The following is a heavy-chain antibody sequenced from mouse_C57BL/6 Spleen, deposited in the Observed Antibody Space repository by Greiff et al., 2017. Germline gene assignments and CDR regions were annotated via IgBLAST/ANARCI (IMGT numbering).Heavy chain of an antibody. J-gene: IGHJ3*01. CDR2: ISDGGSYT. D-gene: IGHD6-1*01. CDR3: ARAPAPLPSGFAY. V-gene: IGHV5-4*01. Sequence: EVQLVESGGGLVKPGGSLKLSCAASGFTFSSYAMSWVRQTPEKRLEWVATISDGGSYTYYPDNVKGRFTISRDNAKNNLYLQMSHLKSEDTAMYYCARAPAPLPSGFAYWGQGTLVTVSA. CDR1: GFTFSSYA.